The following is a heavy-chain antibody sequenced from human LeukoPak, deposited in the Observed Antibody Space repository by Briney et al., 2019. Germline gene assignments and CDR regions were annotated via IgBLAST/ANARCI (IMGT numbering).Heavy chain of an antibody. J-gene: IGHJ4*02. V-gene: IGHV3-9*01. CDR2: ISWNSGSI. Sequence: AGGSLRLSCAASGFTFDDYAMHWVRQAPGKGLEWVSGISWNSGSIGYADSVKGRFTISRDNAKNSLYLQMNSLRAEDTALYYCAKDLRRYCSGGSCHPFDYWGQGTLVTVSS. D-gene: IGHD2-15*01. CDR3: AKDLRRYCSGGSCHPFDY. CDR1: GFTFDDYA.